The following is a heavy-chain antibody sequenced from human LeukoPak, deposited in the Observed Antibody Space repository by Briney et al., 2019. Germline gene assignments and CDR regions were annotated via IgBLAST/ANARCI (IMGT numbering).Heavy chain of an antibody. CDR2: IYYSGST. CDR3: ARHAEYSSSPTYFDY. Sequence: PSETLSLTCTVSGGSISSSSYYWGWIRQPPGKGLEWIGSIYYSGSTYYNPSLKSRVTISVHTSKNQFSLKLSSVTAADTAVYYCARHAEYSSSPTYFDYWGQGTLVTVSS. D-gene: IGHD6-6*01. V-gene: IGHV4-39*01. CDR1: GGSISSSSYY. J-gene: IGHJ4*02.